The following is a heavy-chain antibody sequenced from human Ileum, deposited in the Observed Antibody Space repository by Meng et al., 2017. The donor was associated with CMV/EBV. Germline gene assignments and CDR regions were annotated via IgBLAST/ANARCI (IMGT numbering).Heavy chain of an antibody. J-gene: IGHJ5*02. D-gene: IGHD3-10*01. V-gene: IGHV3-66*02. CDR2: IYAGGST. Sequence: GESLKISCTGSGFNVTTNYMSWVRQAPGKGPEWVSVIYAGGSTYLAGSVKGRFTVSRDNSRNTVYLHMTSLGPEDTAVYYCARQFTLLWFAGFGPWGQGTLVNVSS. CDR1: GFNVTTNY. CDR3: ARQFTLLWFAGFGP.